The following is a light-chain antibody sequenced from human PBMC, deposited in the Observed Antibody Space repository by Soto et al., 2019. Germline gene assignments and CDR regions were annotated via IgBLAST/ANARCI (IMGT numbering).Light chain of an antibody. Sequence: EIVMTQSPATLSVSPGERPTLSCRASQSVSSNLAWYQQKPGQAPRLLIYGASTRATGIPARFSGSGSGTESTLTITSLQSEDFAVYYCQQYNNWTTFGQGTRLEIK. J-gene: IGKJ5*01. CDR1: QSVSSN. CDR2: GAS. CDR3: QQYNNWTT. V-gene: IGKV3-15*01.